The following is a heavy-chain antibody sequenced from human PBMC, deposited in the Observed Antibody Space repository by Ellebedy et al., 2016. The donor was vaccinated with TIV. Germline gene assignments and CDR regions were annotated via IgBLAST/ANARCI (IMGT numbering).Heavy chain of an antibody. CDR2: ISNTGRT. CDR3: ARDRRGSYDF. CDR1: GASISSSY. D-gene: IGHD3-10*01. V-gene: IGHV4-59*01. J-gene: IGHJ4*02. Sequence: MPSETLSLTCTVSGASISSSYWSWIRQTPGKDLEWIGYISNTGRTNYNPSLQSRVTISVDTSRNQFSLTLRSLTAAEPAVDYCARDRRGSYDFWGQGTLLAVSS.